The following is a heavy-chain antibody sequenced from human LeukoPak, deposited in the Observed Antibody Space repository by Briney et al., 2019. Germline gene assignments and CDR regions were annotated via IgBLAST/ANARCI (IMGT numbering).Heavy chain of an antibody. CDR2: IYYSGST. J-gene: IGHJ5*02. Sequence: SETLSLTCTVSGGSISSYYWSWIRQPPGKGLEWIGYIYYSGSTNYNPSLKSRVTISVKTSKNQFSLKLRSVTAADTAVYYCARDPGGHCDGHSCWGSRIDPWGQGTLVTVSS. V-gene: IGHV4-59*01. CDR3: ARDPGGHCDGHSCWGSRIDP. D-gene: IGHD2-15*01. CDR1: GGSISSYY.